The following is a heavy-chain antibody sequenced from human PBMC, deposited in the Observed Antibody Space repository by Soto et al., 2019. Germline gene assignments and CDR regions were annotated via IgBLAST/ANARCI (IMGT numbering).Heavy chain of an antibody. V-gene: IGHV3-13*05. CDR3: ARTDRDFYGLDV. J-gene: IGHJ6*02. Sequence: EVQLVESGGGLVQPGGSLRLSCEASGFTFRNYDMHWVRQGTGKGLEWVSGISAAGDPDYADSVEGRFTISRENAQNSFFLQMNSLRGGDTAVYYCARTDRDFYGLDVWGQVTTVIVSS. CDR1: GFTFRNYD. CDR2: ISAAGDP.